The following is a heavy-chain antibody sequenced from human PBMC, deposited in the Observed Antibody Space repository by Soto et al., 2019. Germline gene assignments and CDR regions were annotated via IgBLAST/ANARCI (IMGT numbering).Heavy chain of an antibody. CDR3: ARDVYYDILTGSGRTYGMDV. J-gene: IGHJ6*02. CDR1: GRTFSSYA. Sequence: SVKVSCKASGRTFSSYAISWGQQAPGQGLEWMGGIIPIFGTANYAQKLQGRVTITADESTSTAYMELSRLRSEDTAVYYCARDVYYDILTGSGRTYGMDVWGQGTTVTVSS. CDR2: IIPIFGTA. D-gene: IGHD3-9*01. V-gene: IGHV1-69*13.